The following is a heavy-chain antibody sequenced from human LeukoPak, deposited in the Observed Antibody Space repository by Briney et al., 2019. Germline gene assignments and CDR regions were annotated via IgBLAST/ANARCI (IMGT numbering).Heavy chain of an antibody. CDR2: IYHSGST. CDR1: GGSISSSNW. Sequence: PSGTLSLTCAVSGGSISSSNWWSWVRQPPGKGLEWIGEIYHSGSTNYNPSLKSRVTISVDKSKNQFSLKLSSVTAADTAVYYCARGRIAAAGTWYLYFDYWGQGTLVTVSS. J-gene: IGHJ4*02. V-gene: IGHV4-4*02. CDR3: ARGRIAAAGTWYLYFDY. D-gene: IGHD6-13*01.